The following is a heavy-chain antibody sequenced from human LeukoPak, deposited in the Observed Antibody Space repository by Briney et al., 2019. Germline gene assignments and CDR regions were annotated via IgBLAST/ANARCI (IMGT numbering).Heavy chain of an antibody. V-gene: IGHV1-18*01. CDR2: ISAYNGNT. Sequence: ASVKVSCKASGYTFTSYGISWVRQAPGQGLEWMGWISAYNGNTNYAQKLQGRVTVTTDTSTSTAYMELRSLRSDDTAVYYCARAIYDSSGYYYYFDYWGQGTLVTVSS. J-gene: IGHJ4*02. CDR3: ARAIYDSSGYYYYFDY. D-gene: IGHD3-22*01. CDR1: GYTFTSYG.